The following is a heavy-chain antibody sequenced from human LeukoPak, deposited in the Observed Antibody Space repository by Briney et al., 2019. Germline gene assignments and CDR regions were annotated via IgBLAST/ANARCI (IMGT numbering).Heavy chain of an antibody. CDR2: IYYSGST. CDR1: GGSISSYY. CDR3: ARTTEAHSWRTRYYDYYMDV. Sequence: SETLSLTCTVYGGSISSYYWSWLRQPPGKGLEWIGYIYYSGSTNYNPSHKSRVTISVDTSKNQFSLKLSSVTAADTAVYYCARTTEAHSWRTRYYDYYMDVWGKGTTVTVSS. J-gene: IGHJ6*03. V-gene: IGHV4-59*01. D-gene: IGHD6-13*01.